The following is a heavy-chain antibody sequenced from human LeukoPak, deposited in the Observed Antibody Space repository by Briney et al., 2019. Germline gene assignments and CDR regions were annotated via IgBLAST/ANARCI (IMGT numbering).Heavy chain of an antibody. CDR1: GFTFSGYT. Sequence: GGSLRLSCAASGFTFSGYTMNWVRQAPTKGLEWVSSLSSSGSDIYYADSVKGRFTISRGNAKNSLYLQMNNLRAEDTVLYYCARGVTAGDYWGQGTLVTVSS. CDR3: ARGVTAGDY. V-gene: IGHV3-21*01. CDR2: LSSSGSDI. J-gene: IGHJ4*02. D-gene: IGHD2-21*02.